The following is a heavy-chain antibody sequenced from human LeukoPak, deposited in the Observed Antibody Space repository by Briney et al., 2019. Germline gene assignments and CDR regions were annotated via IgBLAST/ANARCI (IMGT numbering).Heavy chain of an antibody. D-gene: IGHD3-10*01. V-gene: IGHV1-46*01. CDR3: ARDFMAPNDAFDI. J-gene: IGHJ3*02. CDR1: GYTFTSYY. Sequence: ASVKVSCKASGYTFTSYYMHWVRQAPGQGLEWMGIINPSGGSASYAQKFQGRVTMTRDTSTSTVYMELSSLRSEDTAVYYCARDFMAPNDAFDIWGQGTMVTVSS. CDR2: INPSGGSA.